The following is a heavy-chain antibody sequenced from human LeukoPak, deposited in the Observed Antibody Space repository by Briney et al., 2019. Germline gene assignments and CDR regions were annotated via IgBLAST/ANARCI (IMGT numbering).Heavy chain of an antibody. Sequence: GGSLRLSCAASGFTFSSYWMHWVRQAPGKGLVWVSRINSDGGATSYADSVQGRFTTSRDNAKNTLYLQMNSLRAEDTAVYYCARDGSLPDYWGQGTLVTVSS. V-gene: IGHV3-74*01. CDR2: INSDGGAT. CDR1: GFTFSSYW. CDR3: ARDGSLPDY. J-gene: IGHJ4*02.